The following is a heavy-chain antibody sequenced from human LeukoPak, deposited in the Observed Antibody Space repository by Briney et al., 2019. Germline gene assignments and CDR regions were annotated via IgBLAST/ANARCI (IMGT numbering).Heavy chain of an antibody. D-gene: IGHD3-10*01. CDR2: IYYSGST. Sequence: SETLSLTCTVSGGSISSSSYYWGWIRQPPWKGLEWIVGIYYSGSTYYNPSLKSRVTISVDTSKNQFSLKLSSVTAADTAVYYCARVRITMVRGAPYFQHWGQGTLVTVSS. CDR3: ARVRITMVRGAPYFQH. J-gene: IGHJ1*01. CDR1: GGSISSSSYY. V-gene: IGHV4-39*07.